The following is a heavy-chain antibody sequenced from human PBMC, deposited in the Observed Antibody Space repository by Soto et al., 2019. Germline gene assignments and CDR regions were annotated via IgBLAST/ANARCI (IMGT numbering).Heavy chain of an antibody. D-gene: IGHD1-26*01. CDR2: IYWEDSK. Sequence: QITLKESGPTLVKPTQTLTLTCTFSGFSLTTDRVGVGWIRQPPGEALEWLAVIYWEDSKTYRPSLESRLTITKDTSQNQVALTMTNMDSLDTATYYCAHAYGGRSLYWGQGTLVTVSS. CDR1: GFSLTTDRVG. J-gene: IGHJ4*02. V-gene: IGHV2-5*02. CDR3: AHAYGGRSLY.